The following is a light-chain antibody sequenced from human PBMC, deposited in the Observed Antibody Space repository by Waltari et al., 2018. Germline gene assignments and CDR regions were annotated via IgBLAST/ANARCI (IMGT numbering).Light chain of an antibody. CDR3: QQSYNTPYT. CDR2: DAS. Sequence: DIQMTQSPSSLPASIGDKVIITCRASQSITSYVNWYQQKSGKAPKLLIYDASSLQSGVPSRFSGSGSGTDFTLTISSLQPEDFATYYCQQSYNTPYTFGQGTKLEIK. CDR1: QSITSY. J-gene: IGKJ2*01. V-gene: IGKV1-39*01.